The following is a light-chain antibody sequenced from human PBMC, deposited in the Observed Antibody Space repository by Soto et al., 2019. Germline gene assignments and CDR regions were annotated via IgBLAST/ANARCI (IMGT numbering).Light chain of an antibody. CDR2: EVN. Sequence: QSVLTRPPSVSGSPGPSVTISCTGTSSDVGFFNYVSWYQHHPGKVPKFLIYEVNKRPSGVPDRFSGSKSGNTASLTVSGLQPEDEAEYFCSSFVDGTSYVFGTGTKVTVL. CDR3: SSFVDGTSYV. V-gene: IGLV2-8*01. J-gene: IGLJ1*01. CDR1: SSDVGFFNY.